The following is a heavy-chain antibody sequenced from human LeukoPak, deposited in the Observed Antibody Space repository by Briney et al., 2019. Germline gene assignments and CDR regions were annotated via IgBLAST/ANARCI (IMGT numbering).Heavy chain of an antibody. CDR1: GFTFSSYA. CDR3: AKDQSFGRYYDFPYYYYYYGMDV. J-gene: IGHJ6*02. D-gene: IGHD3-3*01. Sequence: GGSLRLSCAASGFTFSSYAMSWVRQAPGKGLEWVSAISGSGGSTYYADSVKGQFTISRDNSKNTLYLQMNSLRAEDTAVYYCAKDQSFGRYYDFPYYYYYYGMDVWGQGTTVTVSS. V-gene: IGHV3-23*01. CDR2: ISGSGGST.